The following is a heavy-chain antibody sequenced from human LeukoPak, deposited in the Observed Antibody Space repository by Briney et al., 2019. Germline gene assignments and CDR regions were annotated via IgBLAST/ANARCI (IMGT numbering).Heavy chain of an antibody. D-gene: IGHD6-19*01. V-gene: IGHV1-18*01. CDR3: ARDMEAGRYSSGPTDY. CDR2: ISSYIGNP. CDR1: GDTFTSYG. J-gene: IGHJ4*02. Sequence: ASVKVSCKASGDTFTSYGISWVRQAPGQGLEWMGWISSYIGNPNYAQKLQGRVTMTTDTSTSIVYMELRSLRSDDTAVYYCARDMEAGRYSSGPTDYWGQETLVTVSS.